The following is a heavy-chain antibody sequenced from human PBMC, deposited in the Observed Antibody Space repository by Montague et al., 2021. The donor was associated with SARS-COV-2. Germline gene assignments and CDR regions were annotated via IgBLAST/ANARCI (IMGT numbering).Heavy chain of an antibody. V-gene: IGHV3-30*04. CDR3: ARDRDDYIWGSYENFDY. CDR2: ISYDGSNK. CDR1: GFTFSSYA. J-gene: IGHJ4*02. Sequence: SLRLSFTASGFTFSSYAMHWVRQAPGKGLEWVAVISYDGSNKYYADSVKGRFTISRDNSKNTLYLQMNSLRAEDTAVYYCARDRDDYIWGSYENFDYWGQGTLVTVSS. D-gene: IGHD3-16*01.